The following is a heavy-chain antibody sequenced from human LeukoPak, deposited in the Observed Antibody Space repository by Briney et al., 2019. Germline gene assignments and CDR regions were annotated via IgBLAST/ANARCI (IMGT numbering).Heavy chain of an antibody. D-gene: IGHD5-18*01. V-gene: IGHV3-48*01. J-gene: IGHJ4*02. Sequence: GGSLRLSCAASGFTFRNYLMNWVRQAPGKGLEWVSFISSTGGTIYYADSVKGRFTVSRDNGKNSLYLQMNSLRAEDTAVYYCARDWYVDTAMVYYFDYWGQGTLVTVSS. CDR2: ISSTGGTI. CDR3: ARDWYVDTAMVYYFDY. CDR1: GFTFRNYL.